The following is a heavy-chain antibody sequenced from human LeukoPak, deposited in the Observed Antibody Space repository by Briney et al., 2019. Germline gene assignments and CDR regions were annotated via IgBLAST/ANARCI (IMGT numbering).Heavy chain of an antibody. Sequence: GGSLRLSCVASGFTFSSYAMSWDRQAPGKGLEWVSVIYSGGSTYYADSVKGRFTISRDNSKNTLYLQMNSLRAEDTAVYYCARDTSGKDYYYYMDVWGKGTTVTISS. CDR1: GFTFSSYA. CDR3: ARDTSGKDYYYYMDV. CDR2: IYSGGST. V-gene: IGHV3-53*01. J-gene: IGHJ6*03. D-gene: IGHD3-10*01.